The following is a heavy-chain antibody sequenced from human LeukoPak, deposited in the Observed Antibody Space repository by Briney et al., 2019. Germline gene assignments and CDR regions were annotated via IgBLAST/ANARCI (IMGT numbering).Heavy chain of an antibody. V-gene: IGHV3-66*01. Sequence: GGSLRLSCAASGFTVSSTYMSWVRQAPGKGLEWVSVIYSGGSTYYADSVKGRFTISRDNSKNTLYLQMNSLRAEDTAVYYCARGFWGYYYDSSYDYWGQGTLVTVSS. CDR3: ARGFWGYYYDSSYDY. D-gene: IGHD3-22*01. J-gene: IGHJ4*02. CDR2: IYSGGST. CDR1: GFTVSSTY.